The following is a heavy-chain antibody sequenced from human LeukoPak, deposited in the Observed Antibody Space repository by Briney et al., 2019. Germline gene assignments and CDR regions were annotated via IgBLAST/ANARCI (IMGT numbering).Heavy chain of an antibody. Sequence: GESLKISCKGSGYSFTSYWIGWVRQMPGKGLEWMGIIYPGDSDTRYSPSFQGQVTISADKSISTAYLQWSSLKASDTAMYYCARYVLLIDSGGNWFDPWGQGTLVTVSS. CDR3: ARYVLLIDSGGNWFDP. J-gene: IGHJ5*02. D-gene: IGHD3-10*01. CDR2: IYPGDSDT. V-gene: IGHV5-51*01. CDR1: GYSFTSYW.